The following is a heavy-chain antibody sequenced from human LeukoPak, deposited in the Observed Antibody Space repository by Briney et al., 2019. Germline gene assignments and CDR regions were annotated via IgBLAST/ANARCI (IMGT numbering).Heavy chain of an antibody. Sequence: GGSLRLSCAASGFTFSDYYMSWIRQAPGKGLEWVSYISSSGSTIYYADSVKGRFTISRDNAKKSLYLQMNSLRAKDTAVYYCARADFWSGYYSGYWGQGTLVTVSS. D-gene: IGHD3-3*01. CDR2: ISSSGSTI. CDR1: GFTFSDYY. J-gene: IGHJ4*02. V-gene: IGHV3-11*04. CDR3: ARADFWSGYYSGY.